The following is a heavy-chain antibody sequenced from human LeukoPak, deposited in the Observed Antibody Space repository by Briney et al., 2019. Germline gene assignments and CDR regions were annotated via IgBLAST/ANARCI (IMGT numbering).Heavy chain of an antibody. D-gene: IGHD3-22*01. V-gene: IGHV3-23*01. J-gene: IGHJ4*02. CDR2: ISESGGYT. CDR3: ATEDSSDYYSFDY. CDR1: GFTFSSYA. Sequence: GGSLRLSCAASGFTFSSYAMGWVRQAPGKGLEWVSAISESGGYTKYADPVKGRFTISRDNSKNTLYLQMNSLKAEDTAAYYCATEDSSDYYSFDYWGQGTLVTVSS.